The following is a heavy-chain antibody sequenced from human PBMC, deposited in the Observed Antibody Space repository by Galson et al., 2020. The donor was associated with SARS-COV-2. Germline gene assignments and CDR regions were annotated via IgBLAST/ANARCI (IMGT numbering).Heavy chain of an antibody. J-gene: IGHJ6*03. Sequence: SETLSLTCAVYGGSFSGYSWTWIRQAPGKGLEWIGEIKSGGDTKYSPSLSGRVTLSVDTSRNQFSLKLPSVSAADTALYFCARGRQGVVPSPVLGLGPFYSYYYMDVWGKGTTVIVSS. CDR1: GGSFSGYS. CDR3: ARGRQGVVPSPVLGLGPFYSYYYMDV. CDR2: IKSGGDT. D-gene: IGHD3-16*01. V-gene: IGHV4-34*01.